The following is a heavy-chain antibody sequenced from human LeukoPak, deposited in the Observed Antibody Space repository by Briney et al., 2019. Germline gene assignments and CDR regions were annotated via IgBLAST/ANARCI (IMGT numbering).Heavy chain of an antibody. CDR3: ARDLYGSGRLS. V-gene: IGHV4-59*01. J-gene: IGHJ4*02. CDR2: IYYSGST. CDR1: GGSISSYY. D-gene: IGHD3-10*01. Sequence: NSSETLSLTCTVSGGSISSYYWSWIRQPPGKALERIGYIYYSGSTNYNPSLQSLGTISVDTSKNQLSLKLSSVIVADTAVYYCARDLYGSGRLSWGQGTLVSVSS.